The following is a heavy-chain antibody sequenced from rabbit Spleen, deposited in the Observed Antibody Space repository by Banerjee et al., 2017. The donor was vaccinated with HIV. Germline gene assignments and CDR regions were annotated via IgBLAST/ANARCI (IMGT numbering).Heavy chain of an antibody. CDR2: IDTGSSGFT. CDR1: GFSFSVSYY. V-gene: IGHV1S45*01. D-gene: IGHD1-1*01. J-gene: IGHJ6*01. Sequence: QEQLVESGGGLVKPEGSLKLSCTASGFSFSVSYYMCWVRQAPGKGLEWIGCIDTGSSGFTYFATWAKGRFTCSKTSSTTVTLQMTRLTAADTATYFCARDTSSSFSSYGMDLWGQGTLVTVS. CDR3: ARDTSSSFSSYGMDL.